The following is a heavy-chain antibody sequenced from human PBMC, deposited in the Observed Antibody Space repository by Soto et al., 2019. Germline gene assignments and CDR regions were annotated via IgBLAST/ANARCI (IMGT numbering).Heavy chain of an antibody. CDR1: GFTFSSYS. V-gene: IGHV3-21*01. D-gene: IGHD1-20*01. CDR2: ISSSSSYI. J-gene: IGHJ5*02. CDR3: ARANWNILHNWFDP. Sequence: RLSCAASGFTFSSYSMNWVRQAPGKGLEWVSSISSSSSYIYYADSVKGRFTISRDNAKNSLYLQMNSLRAEDTAVYYCARANWNILHNWFDPWGQGTLVTVSS.